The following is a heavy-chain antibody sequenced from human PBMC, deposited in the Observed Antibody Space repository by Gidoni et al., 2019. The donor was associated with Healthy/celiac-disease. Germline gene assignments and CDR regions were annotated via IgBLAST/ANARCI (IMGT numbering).Heavy chain of an antibody. V-gene: IGHV1-24*01. D-gene: IGHD6-19*01. Sequence: QVQLVQSGAEVKKPGASVKVSCNASGYPLTELSMHWVRQAPGQGLEWMGGFDPEDGETIYAQKFQGRVTMTEDTSTDTAYMELSSLRSEDTAVYYCATPRMRDSSDQYYYYGMDVWGQGTTVTVSS. CDR1: GYPLTELS. CDR3: ATPRMRDSSDQYYYYGMDV. J-gene: IGHJ6*02. CDR2: FDPEDGET.